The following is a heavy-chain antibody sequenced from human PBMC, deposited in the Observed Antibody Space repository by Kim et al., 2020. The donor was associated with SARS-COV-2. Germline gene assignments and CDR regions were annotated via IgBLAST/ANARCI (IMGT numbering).Heavy chain of an antibody. V-gene: IGHV3-23*01. Sequence: GGSLRLSCAASGFTFSTHAMSWVRQDPQKGLEWVSSINSNGVDTYYAAAARGRFTISRDNSKNNEYLQMKSLRVEDTALYYCVKARRPSGWHLEDVGDY. D-gene: IGHD3-3*01. CDR3: VKARRPSGWHLEDVGDY. CDR2: INSNGVDT. CDR1: GFTFSTHA. J-gene: IGHJ4*01.